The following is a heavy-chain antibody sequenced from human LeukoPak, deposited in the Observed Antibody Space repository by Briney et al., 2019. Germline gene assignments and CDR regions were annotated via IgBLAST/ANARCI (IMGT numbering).Heavy chain of an antibody. CDR1: GFTFSSYA. D-gene: IGHD1-1*01. J-gene: IGHJ4*02. CDR2: ISYDGSNK. CDR3: ARDQAGTYDY. V-gene: IGHV3-30*01. Sequence: PGGSLRLSCAASGFTFSSYAMHWVRQAPGKGLEWVAVISYDGSNKYYADSVKGRFTISRDNSKNTLYLQMNSLRAEDTAVYYSARDQAGTYDYWGQGTLVTVSS.